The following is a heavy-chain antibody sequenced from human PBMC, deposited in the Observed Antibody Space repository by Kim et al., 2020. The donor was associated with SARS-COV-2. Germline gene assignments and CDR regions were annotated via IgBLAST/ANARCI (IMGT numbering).Heavy chain of an antibody. D-gene: IGHD2-2*01. V-gene: IGHV3-48*03. CDR1: GFTFSSYE. J-gene: IGHJ4*02. CDR3: ATVSIVVVPAASDY. CDR2: ISSSGSTI. Sequence: GGSLRLSCAASGFTFSSYEMNWVRQAPGKGLEWVSYISSSGSTIYYADSVKGRFTISRDNAKNSLYLQMNSLRAEDTAVYYCATVSIVVVPAASDYWGQGTLVTVSS.